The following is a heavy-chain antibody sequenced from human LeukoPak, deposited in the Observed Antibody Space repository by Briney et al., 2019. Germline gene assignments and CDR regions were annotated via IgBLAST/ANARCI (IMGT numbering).Heavy chain of an antibody. J-gene: IGHJ4*02. CDR3: AKISGYYPFDY. Sequence: GGSLRLSCAASGFTFSNYSMNWVRQAPGKGLEWVSSISSSSRYIYYADSVKGRFTISRDNSKNTLYLQMNNLRAEDTALYYCAKISGYYPFDYWGQGTLVTVSS. V-gene: IGHV3-21*01. D-gene: IGHD3-22*01. CDR1: GFTFSNYS. CDR2: ISSSSRYI.